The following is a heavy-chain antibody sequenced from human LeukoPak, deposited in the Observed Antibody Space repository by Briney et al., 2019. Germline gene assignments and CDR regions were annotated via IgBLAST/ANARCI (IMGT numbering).Heavy chain of an antibody. CDR2: FLLNFNTA. V-gene: IGHV1-69*06. Sequence: ASVKVSCKASGGAVSSSALSWVRQAPGQGLEWIGGFLLNFNTAEYAQNFQGRPTITADRATKTFYMELSSLRSDDTAVYYCARGVRSGYDYLSWLDPWGQGTLVTVSS. D-gene: IGHD5-12*01. J-gene: IGHJ5*02. CDR3: ARGVRSGYDYLSWLDP. CDR1: GGAVSSSA.